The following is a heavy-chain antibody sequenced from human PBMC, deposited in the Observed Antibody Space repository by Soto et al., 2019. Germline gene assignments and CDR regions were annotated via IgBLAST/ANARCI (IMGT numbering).Heavy chain of an antibody. V-gene: IGHV3-30*18. CDR1: GFNFGAYG. J-gene: IGHJ6*02. CDR3: AKDRRDGYTTCSRCYGVDV. D-gene: IGHD5-18*01. CDR2: ISHDGTKT. Sequence: QVQLVESGGGVVQPGTSLRLACEASGFNFGAYGMHWVRQAPGKGLEWVAVISHDGTKTYYSDSVKGRFTVSRDNSKNMLYVQMVSLRPDDTAVYSCAKDRRDGYTTCSRCYGVDVWGQWTTFTVSS.